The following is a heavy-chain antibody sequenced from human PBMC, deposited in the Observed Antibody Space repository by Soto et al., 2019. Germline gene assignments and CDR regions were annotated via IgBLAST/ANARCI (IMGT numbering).Heavy chain of an antibody. CDR2: IYYSGST. Sequence: SETLSLTCTVSGGSISSSSYYWGWIRQPPGKGLEWIGSIYYSGSTYYNPSLKCRVTISVDTSKNQFSLKLSSVTAADTAVYYCARHRGGSGSPYPYYFDYWGQGTLVTVSS. J-gene: IGHJ4*02. CDR3: ARHRGGSGSPYPYYFDY. V-gene: IGHV4-39*01. D-gene: IGHD3-10*01. CDR1: GGSISSSSYY.